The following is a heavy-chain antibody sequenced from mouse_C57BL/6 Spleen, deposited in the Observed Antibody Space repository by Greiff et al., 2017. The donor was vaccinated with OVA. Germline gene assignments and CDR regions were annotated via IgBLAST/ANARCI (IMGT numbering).Heavy chain of an antibody. CDR2: IDPSDSYT. V-gene: IGHV1-69*01. CDR1: GYTFTSYW. Sequence: QVQLQQPGAELVMPGASVKLSCKASGYTFTSYWMHWVKQRPGQGLEWIGEIDPSDSYTNYNQKFKGKSTLTVDKSSSTAYMQLSSLTSEDSAVYYCASVAGDWFAYWGQGTLVTVSA. J-gene: IGHJ3*01. CDR3: ASVAGDWFAY.